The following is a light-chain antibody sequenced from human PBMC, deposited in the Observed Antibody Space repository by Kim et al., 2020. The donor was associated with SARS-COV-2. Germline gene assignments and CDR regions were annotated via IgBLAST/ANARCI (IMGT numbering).Light chain of an antibody. V-gene: IGKV3-15*01. CDR3: LQYNNWPPLT. CDR2: GSS. J-gene: IGKJ4*01. CDR1: RRVTTT. Sequence: SPGDRTTLSGSASRRVTTTLAWYQQQPGRAPRLLVYGSSTRATGVPAMFSGSGSGTEFTLTISSLQSEDFAIYYCLQYNNWPPLTFGGGTKVDIK.